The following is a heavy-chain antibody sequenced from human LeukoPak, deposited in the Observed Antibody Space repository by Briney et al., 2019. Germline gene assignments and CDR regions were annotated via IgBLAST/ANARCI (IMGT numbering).Heavy chain of an antibody. CDR1: GFTFSSYA. CDR3: AKNGRSSMSPNWFDP. CDR2: ISGSGGGT. V-gene: IGHV3-23*01. D-gene: IGHD6-6*01. J-gene: IGHJ5*02. Sequence: GGSLRLSCVASGFTFSSYAMSWVRQAPGKGLEWVSAISGSGGGTYYADSVKGRFTISRDNSKNTLYLQMNSLRAEDTAVYYCAKNGRSSMSPNWFDPWGQGTLVTVSS.